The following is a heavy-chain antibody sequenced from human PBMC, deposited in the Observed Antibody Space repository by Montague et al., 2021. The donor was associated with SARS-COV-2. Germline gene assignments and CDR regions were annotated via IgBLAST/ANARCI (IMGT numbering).Heavy chain of an antibody. V-gene: IGHV4-34*01. CDR1: GGSFSGYY. Sequence: SETLSLTCAVYGGSFSGYYWSWIRQPSGKGLEWIGEINHSGSINYNPSLKSRVTISVDTSKNQFSLKLSSVTAADTAVYYCARVPDYYDSSGYYFDAFDIWGQGTMVTVSS. CDR2: INHSGSI. CDR3: ARVPDYYDSSGYYFDAFDI. D-gene: IGHD3-22*01. J-gene: IGHJ3*02.